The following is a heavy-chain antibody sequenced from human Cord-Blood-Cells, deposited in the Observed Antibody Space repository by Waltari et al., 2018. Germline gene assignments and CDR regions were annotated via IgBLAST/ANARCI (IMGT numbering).Heavy chain of an antibody. J-gene: IGHJ3*02. CDR2: INHSGST. V-gene: IGHV4-34*01. CDR1: GGSFSGYY. D-gene: IGHD7-27*01. Sequence: QVQLQQWGAGLLKPSETLSLTCALYGGSFSGYYWSWIRQPPGKGLEWIGEINHSGSTNDNPSLKSRVTISVDTSKNQFSLKLSSVTAADTAVYYCARGTPANWGLLRAFDIWGQGTMVTVSS. CDR3: ARGTPANWGLLRAFDI.